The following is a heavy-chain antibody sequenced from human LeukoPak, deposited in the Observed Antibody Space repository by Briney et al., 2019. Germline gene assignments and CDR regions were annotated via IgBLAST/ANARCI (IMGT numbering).Heavy chain of an antibody. Sequence: PSETLSLTCSVRNYPISSGHFWGWIRQPPGKGLEWIPTISHDGGTYFNPSLKSRVIVSVDTSKNQFSLNLTSVNAADTAVYYCAREHCAGGYCYFLDYWGQGTLVTVSS. CDR3: AREHCAGGYCYFLDY. V-gene: IGHV4-38-2*02. CDR1: NYPISSGHF. D-gene: IGHD2/OR15-2a*01. CDR2: ISHDGGT. J-gene: IGHJ4*02.